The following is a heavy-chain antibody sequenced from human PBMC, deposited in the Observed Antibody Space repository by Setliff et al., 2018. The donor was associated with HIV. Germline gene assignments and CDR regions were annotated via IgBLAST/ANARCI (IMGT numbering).Heavy chain of an antibody. J-gene: IGHJ4*02. CDR2: FYHSGST. CDR3: ARGQSCTNGVCYQY. V-gene: IGHV4-59*01. CDR1: GGSINTYY. D-gene: IGHD2-8*01. Sequence: SETLSLTCTVSGGSINTYYWTWIRQSPGKGLEWIGYFYHSGSTNYNPSLKSRVSISVDTSKNEFSLNLSSPTAADTAVYYCARGQSCTNGVCYQYWGQGTLVTVSS.